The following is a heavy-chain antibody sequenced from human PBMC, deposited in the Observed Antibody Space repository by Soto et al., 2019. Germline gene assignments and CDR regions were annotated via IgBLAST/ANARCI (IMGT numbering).Heavy chain of an antibody. CDR3: AHRVLRTVFGLVTSTAIYFDF. Sequence: QITLNESGPTVVRPTETLTLTCRFSGFSLTTSGVGVGWIRQSQGKAPEWLALIYWYDDKRYSASLKTRLTITKDTAKILVVLTVSDLDLTETATYYCAHRVLRTVFGLVTSTAIYFDFWGQGTPVAVSS. CDR1: GFSLTTSGVG. D-gene: IGHD3-3*01. V-gene: IGHV2-5*01. CDR2: IYWYDDK. J-gene: IGHJ4*02.